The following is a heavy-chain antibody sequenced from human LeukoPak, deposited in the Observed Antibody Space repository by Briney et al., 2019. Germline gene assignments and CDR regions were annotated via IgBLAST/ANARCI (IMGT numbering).Heavy chain of an antibody. CDR1: GFTFSSYG. D-gene: IGHD3-10*01. Sequence: SGGSLTLSCAASGFTFSSYGMSWVRQAPGKGLGWVSAIGGSTSGTYYADSVKGRVTISRDNSKNTLSREMNSLGAEDTAVYYCVKDAFYASGTYYNSWGQGTLVTVSS. CDR2: IGGSTSGT. CDR3: VKDAFYASGTYYNS. V-gene: IGHV3-23*01. J-gene: IGHJ5*02.